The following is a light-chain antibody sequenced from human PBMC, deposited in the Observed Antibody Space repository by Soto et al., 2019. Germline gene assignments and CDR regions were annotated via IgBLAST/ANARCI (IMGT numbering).Light chain of an antibody. J-gene: IGLJ2*01. CDR1: SSDIGDYNY. V-gene: IGLV2-8*01. CDR2: EVS. CDR3: SSYAGSNNLV. Sequence: QSVLTQPPSASGSPGQSVTISCTGTSSDIGDYNYVSWYQQHPGKAPKFMIYEVSKRPSGVPDRFSGSKSGNTASLTVSGLQAEDEADYYCSSYAGSNNLVFGGGTKLTVL.